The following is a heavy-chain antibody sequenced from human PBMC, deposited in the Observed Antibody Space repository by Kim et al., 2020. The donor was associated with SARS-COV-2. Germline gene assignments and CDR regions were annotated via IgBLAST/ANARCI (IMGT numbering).Heavy chain of an antibody. Sequence: GGSLRLSCAASGFTFSSYAMSWVRQAPGKGLEWVSAISGSGGSTYYADSVKGRFTISRDNSKNTLYLQMNSLRAEDTAVYYCAKVRARLLGYYYYGMDGWGQGTKVTVSS. V-gene: IGHV3-23*01. CDR2: ISGSGGST. CDR1: GFTFSSYA. D-gene: IGHD2-8*02. CDR3: AKVRARLLGYYYYGMDG. J-gene: IGHJ6*02.